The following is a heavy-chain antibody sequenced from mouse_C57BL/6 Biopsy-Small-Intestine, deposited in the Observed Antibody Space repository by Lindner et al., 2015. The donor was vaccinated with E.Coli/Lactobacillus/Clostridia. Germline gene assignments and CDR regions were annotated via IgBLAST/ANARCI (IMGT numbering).Heavy chain of an antibody. CDR3: ARAGRGFAY. V-gene: IGHV1-52*01. Sequence: VQLQESGAELVKPGASVKLSYKASGYTFTSYWMHWVKQRPGQGLEWIGKIDPSDSETHYNQKFKDKATLTVDKSSNTAYVQLNSLTSADSAVYYCARAGRGFAYWGQGTLVTVSA. CDR1: GYTFTSYW. CDR2: IDPSDSET. J-gene: IGHJ3*01.